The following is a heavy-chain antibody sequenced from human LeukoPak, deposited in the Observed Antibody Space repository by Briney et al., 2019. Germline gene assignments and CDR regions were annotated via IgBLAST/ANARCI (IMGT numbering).Heavy chain of an antibody. CDR2: INSDGTNT. CDR3: ARFRGTVVVVAATGEYYFDY. CDR1: GFTFSSYW. J-gene: IGHJ4*02. V-gene: IGHV3-74*01. D-gene: IGHD2-15*01. Sequence: GGSLRLSCAASGFTFSSYWVHWVRQAPGKGLVWVSRINSDGTNTSYADSVKGRFTISRDNAKNSLYLQMNSLRAEDTAVYYCARFRGTVVVVAATGEYYFDYWGQGTLVTVSS.